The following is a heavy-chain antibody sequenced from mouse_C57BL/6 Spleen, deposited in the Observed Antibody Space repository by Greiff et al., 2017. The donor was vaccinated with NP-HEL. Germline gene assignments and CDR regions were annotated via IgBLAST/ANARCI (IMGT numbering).Heavy chain of an antibody. V-gene: IGHV1-69*01. CDR1: GYTFTSYW. CDR3: ARNYFDY. J-gene: IGHJ2*01. Sequence: VQLQQPGAELVMPGASVKLSCKASGYTFTSYWMHWVKRRPGQGLEWIGEIDPSDSYTNYNQKFKGKSTLTVDKSSSTAYMQLSSLTSEDSAVYYCARNYFDYWGQGTTLTVSS. CDR2: IDPSDSYT.